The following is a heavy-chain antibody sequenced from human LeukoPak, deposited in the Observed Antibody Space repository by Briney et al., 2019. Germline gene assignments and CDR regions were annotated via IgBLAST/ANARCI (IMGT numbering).Heavy chain of an antibody. Sequence: GGSLRLSCAASGFTFSSYAMTWVRQAPGKGLEWVSAISGSGVSTYYADSVKGRFTISRDNSRNTLYLQMNSLTVEDTAVYYCAKGTTGMAPRGYFDDWGQGTLVTVSS. CDR2: ISGSGVST. D-gene: IGHD5-18*01. CDR1: GFTFSSYA. J-gene: IGHJ4*02. CDR3: AKGTTGMAPRGYFDD. V-gene: IGHV3-23*01.